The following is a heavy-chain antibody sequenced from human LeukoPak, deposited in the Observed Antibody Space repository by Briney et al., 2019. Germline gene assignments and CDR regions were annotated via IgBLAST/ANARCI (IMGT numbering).Heavy chain of an antibody. V-gene: IGHV4-4*02. D-gene: IGHD3-22*01. CDR1: GDSINSLDL. CDR3: AGLVGRYSSGLYYYYFDY. J-gene: IGHJ4*02. Sequence: SETLSLTCTVSGDSINSLDLWSWVRQPPGKGPEWIGEMYLSGTTHSNPSVKSRVTISIDKSKTQFFLNLSSVTAADTAVYYCAGLVGRYSSGLYYYYFDYWGQGTLVTVSS. CDR2: MYLSGTT.